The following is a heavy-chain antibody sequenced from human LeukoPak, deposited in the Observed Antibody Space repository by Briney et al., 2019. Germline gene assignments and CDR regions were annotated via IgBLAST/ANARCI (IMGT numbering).Heavy chain of an antibody. Sequence: PGGSLRLSCAASGFTFSNYGMHWVRQAPGKGLDWVAVISYDGSNKYYADSVKGRFTISRDNSKNTLYLQMNSLRIEDTAVYYCAIAGYSSSWYVVDYWGQGTLVTVS. CDR1: GFTFSNYG. V-gene: IGHV3-30*03. CDR3: AIAGYSSSWYVVDY. J-gene: IGHJ4*02. CDR2: ISYDGSNK. D-gene: IGHD6-13*01.